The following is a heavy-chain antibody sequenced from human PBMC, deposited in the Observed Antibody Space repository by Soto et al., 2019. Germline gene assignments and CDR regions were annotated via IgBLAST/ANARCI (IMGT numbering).Heavy chain of an antibody. V-gene: IGHV3-23*01. CDR2: ISGGGDTT. Sequence: EVQLLESGGGLVQPGGSLRLSCAASGFTFNNYAMSWVRQAPGKGLEWVSAISGGGDTTSYADSVKGRFTVSRDGSKNTLYLQMNSLRAEDTALHYCAKGRVGSGSLTPRVDFWGQGTLVTVSS. J-gene: IGHJ4*02. CDR1: GFTFNNYA. CDR3: AKGRVGSGSLTPRVDF. D-gene: IGHD3-10*01.